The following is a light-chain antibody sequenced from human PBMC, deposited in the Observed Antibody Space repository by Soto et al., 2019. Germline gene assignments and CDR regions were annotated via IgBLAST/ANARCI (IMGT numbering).Light chain of an antibody. J-gene: IGLJ1*01. V-gene: IGLV2-11*01. CDR3: CSYSGTFYI. CDR1: SSNVGGYNY. CDR2: DVT. Sequence: QSALTQPRSVSGSPGQSVTISCTGTSSNVGGYNYVSWYQQHPGKVPKLLIYDVTQRPSGVPDRFSGSKSGNTASLTISELQAEDEADYYCCSYSGTFYIFGSGTKLTVL.